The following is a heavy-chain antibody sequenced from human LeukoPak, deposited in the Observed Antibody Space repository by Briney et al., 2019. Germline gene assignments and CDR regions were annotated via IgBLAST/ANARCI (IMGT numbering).Heavy chain of an antibody. V-gene: IGHV3-23*01. CDR3: AKDGGLWVSAHWGDS. CDR2: VTYSGAPT. CDR1: GFTFSDYA. Sequence: GGSLRLSCAASGFTFSDYAMSWVRQAPGKGLEWVSAVTYSGAPTYYADSVKGRFTISRDTPKNTLYLQMNSLRVEGTAVYYCAKDGGLWVSAHWGDSWGRGTLVTVSS. J-gene: IGHJ4*02. D-gene: IGHD7-27*01.